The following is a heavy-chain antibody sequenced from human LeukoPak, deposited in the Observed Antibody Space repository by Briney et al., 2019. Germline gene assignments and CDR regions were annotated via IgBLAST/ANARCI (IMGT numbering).Heavy chain of an antibody. CDR2: ISGSGAST. V-gene: IGHV3-23*01. CDR1: GFTLSTNA. Sequence: GGSLRLSCLTSGFTLSTNAMSWVRQAPGKGLEWISGISGSGASTYYADSVKGRFTISRDDSRNTLYLQMNSLRAEDTALYYCVKDLDFRADCWGQGTLVTVSS. J-gene: IGHJ4*02. CDR3: VKDLDFRADC. D-gene: IGHD2/OR15-2a*01.